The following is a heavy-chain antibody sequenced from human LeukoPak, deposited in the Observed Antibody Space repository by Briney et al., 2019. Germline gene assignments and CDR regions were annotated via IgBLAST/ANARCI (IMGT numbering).Heavy chain of an antibody. Sequence: PSQTLSLTCTVSGGSISSGGYYWSWIRQPPGKGLEWIGYIYHSGSTYYNPPLKSRVTISVDRSKNQFSLKLSSVTAADTAVYYCARSDVPAATGFDPWGQGTLVTVSS. CDR2: IYHSGST. CDR3: ARSDVPAATGFDP. D-gene: IGHD2-2*01. CDR1: GGSISSGGYY. V-gene: IGHV4-30-2*01. J-gene: IGHJ5*02.